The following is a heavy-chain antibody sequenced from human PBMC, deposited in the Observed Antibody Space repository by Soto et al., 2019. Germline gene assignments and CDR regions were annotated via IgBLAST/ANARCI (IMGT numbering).Heavy chain of an antibody. D-gene: IGHD4-17*01. V-gene: IGHV1-69*02. CDR3: ASLGRGASTSTVTTWEGQNQYYYYMDV. CDR1: GGTFSSYT. CDR2: IIPILGIA. Sequence: SVKVSCKASGGTFSSYTISWVRQAPGQGLEWMGRIIPILGIANYAQKFQGRVTITADKSTSTAYMELISLRSEDTAVYYCASLGRGASTSTVTTWEGQNQYYYYMDVWGKGTTVTVSS. J-gene: IGHJ6*03.